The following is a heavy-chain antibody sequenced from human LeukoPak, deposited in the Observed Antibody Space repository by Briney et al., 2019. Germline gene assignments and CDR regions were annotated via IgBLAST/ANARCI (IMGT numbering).Heavy chain of an antibody. Sequence: PGGSLRLSCAASGFTVSSNYISWVRQAPGKGLEWVSVIYSGGSTYYADSVKGRFTISRDNSKNTLYLQMNSLRAEDTAVYYCAREDISGNLWPNDAFDIWGQGTMVTVSS. CDR3: AREDISGNLWPNDAFDI. D-gene: IGHD3-22*01. J-gene: IGHJ3*02. CDR1: GFTVSSNY. CDR2: IYSGGST. V-gene: IGHV3-66*02.